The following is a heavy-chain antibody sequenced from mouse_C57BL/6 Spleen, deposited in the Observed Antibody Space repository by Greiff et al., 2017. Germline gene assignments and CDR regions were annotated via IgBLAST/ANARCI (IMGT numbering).Heavy chain of an antibody. V-gene: IGHV1-39*01. D-gene: IGHD1-1*01. Sequence: EVQLQQSGPELVKPGASVKISCKASGYSFTDYNMNWVKQSNGKSLEWIGVINPNYGTTSYNQKFKGKATLTVDQSSSTAYMQLNSLTSEDSAVYYWTRWDYYGSSYWYFDVWGTGTTVTVSS. CDR1: GYSFTDYN. CDR3: TRWDYYGSSYWYFDV. J-gene: IGHJ1*03. CDR2: INPNYGTT.